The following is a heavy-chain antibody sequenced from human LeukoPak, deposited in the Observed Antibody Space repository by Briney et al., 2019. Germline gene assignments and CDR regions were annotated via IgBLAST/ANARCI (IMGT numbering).Heavy chain of an antibody. J-gene: IGHJ4*02. CDR2: ISGSGGST. V-gene: IGHV3-23*01. Sequence: GGSLRLSCAASGFTFSSYAMSWVRQAPGKGLGWVSAISGSGGSTYYADSVKGRFTISRDNSRNTLYLQMNSLRAEDTAVYYCAKCNSGSYYCYFDYWGQGTLVTVSS. CDR3: AKCNSGSYYCYFDY. CDR1: GFTFSSYA. D-gene: IGHD1-26*01.